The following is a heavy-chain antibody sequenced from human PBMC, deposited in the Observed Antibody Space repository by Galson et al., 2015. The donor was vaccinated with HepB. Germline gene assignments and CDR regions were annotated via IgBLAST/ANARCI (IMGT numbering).Heavy chain of an antibody. D-gene: IGHD3-10*01. CDR2: IVVGSGNT. CDR1: GFTFTSSA. V-gene: IGHV1-58*02. J-gene: IGHJ4*02. Sequence: SVKVSCKASGFTFTSSAMQWVRQARGQRLEWIGWIVVGSGNTNYAQKFQERVTITRDMSTSTAYMELSSLRSEDTAVYYCTAGLLWFGEPPAYWGQGTLATVSS. CDR3: TAGLLWFGEPPAY.